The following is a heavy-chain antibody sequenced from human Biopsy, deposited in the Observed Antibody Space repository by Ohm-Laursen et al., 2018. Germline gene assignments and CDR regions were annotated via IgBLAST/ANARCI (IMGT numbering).Heavy chain of an antibody. D-gene: IGHD6-19*01. CDR3: VAYPSSGFFENNDDFAMDV. J-gene: IGHJ6*02. V-gene: IGHV1-69*01. CDR2: IITVSETA. CDR1: GGAFTNYA. Sequence: SSVKVSCKASGGAFTNYAINWVRQAPGHGLGWMGGIITVSETAGYAERFQGRVTINADVTTTTAYMDLSGLRSEDTAVYYCVAYPSSGFFENNDDFAMDVWGQGTMVIVSS.